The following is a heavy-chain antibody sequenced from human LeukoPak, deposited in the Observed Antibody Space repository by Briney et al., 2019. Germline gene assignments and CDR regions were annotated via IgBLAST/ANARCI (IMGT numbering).Heavy chain of an antibody. Sequence: GGSLRLSCAASGFTFSSYAMSWVRQAPGKGLEWVGRTRNRADSYSTEYAASVKGRFTISRDDSKNSLYLQMNSLKNEDTAVYYCARRYSGYDGLDYWGQGTLVTVSS. CDR2: TRNRADSYST. CDR1: GFTFSSYA. CDR3: ARRYSGYDGLDY. J-gene: IGHJ4*02. V-gene: IGHV3-72*01. D-gene: IGHD5-12*01.